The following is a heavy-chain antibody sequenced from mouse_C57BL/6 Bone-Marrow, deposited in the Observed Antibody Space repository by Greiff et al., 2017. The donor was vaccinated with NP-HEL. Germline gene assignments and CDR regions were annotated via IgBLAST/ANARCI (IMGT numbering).Heavy chain of an antibody. J-gene: IGHJ4*01. CDR2: IYPRSGNT. CDR1: GYTFTSYG. D-gene: IGHD1-1*01. CDR3: ARGYYGSSLNYYAMDY. V-gene: IGHV1-81*01. Sequence: QVQLKESGAELARPGASVKLSCKASGYTFTSYGISWVKQRTGQGLEWIGEIYPRSGNTYYNEKFKGKATLTADKSSSTAYMELRSLTSEDSAVYFCARGYYGSSLNYYAMDYWGQGTSVTVSS.